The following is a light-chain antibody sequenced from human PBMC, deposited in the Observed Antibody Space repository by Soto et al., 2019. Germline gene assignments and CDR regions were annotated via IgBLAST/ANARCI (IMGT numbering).Light chain of an antibody. CDR1: QSVLYTSNNKNY. J-gene: IGKJ1*01. CDR3: QQYDSSPWT. V-gene: IGKV4-1*01. CDR2: WAS. Sequence: DIVMTQSPDSLAVSLGERATINCKSSQSVLYTSNNKNYLAWYQQKPGQPPKLLIYWASTRESGVPDRFSGSGSGTDFTLIISRLEPEDFALYYCQQYDSSPWTFGQGTKVEIK.